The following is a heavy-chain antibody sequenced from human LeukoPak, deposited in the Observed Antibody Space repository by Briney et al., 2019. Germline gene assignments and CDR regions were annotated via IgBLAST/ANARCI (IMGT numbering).Heavy chain of an antibody. J-gene: IGHJ5*02. Sequence: PGGSLRLSCAGSGFIFRKNCMSWVRQAPGKGLEWVADINRGGGETLYVDSVKGRFTISRDNAKNSVSLQMNSLRVDDTAVYYCARGRDYSARGDILDTWGEGTLVTVSS. CDR1: GFIFRKNC. D-gene: IGHD4/OR15-4a*01. CDR3: ARGRDYSARGDILDT. CDR2: INRGGGET. V-gene: IGHV3-7*03.